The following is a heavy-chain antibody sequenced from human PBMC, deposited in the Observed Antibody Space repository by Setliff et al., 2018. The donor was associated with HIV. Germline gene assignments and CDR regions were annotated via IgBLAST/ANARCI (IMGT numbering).Heavy chain of an antibody. J-gene: IGHJ3*02. Sequence: SVKVSCKASGGSFNILGFTWVRQAPGQGLEWVGGIIPVVDAPIYAQRFQGRVVITADKSTGTAYMQLSSLKFEDTAVDYCATRPPGVHGFSIWGQGTMVTVSS. CDR1: GGSFNILG. V-gene: IGHV1-69*06. CDR3: ATRPPGVHGFSI. CDR2: IIPVVDAP. D-gene: IGHD3-10*01.